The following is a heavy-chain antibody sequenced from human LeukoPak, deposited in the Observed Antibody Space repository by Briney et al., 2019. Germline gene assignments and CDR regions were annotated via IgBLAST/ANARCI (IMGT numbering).Heavy chain of an antibody. CDR3: ARNDYYGSGSSIDY. Sequence: PSETLSLTCTVSGGSISSSSYYWGWIRQPPGKGLEWIGSIYYSGSTYYNPSLKSRVTISVDTPKNQFSLKLSSVTAADTAVYYCARNDYYGSGSSIDYWGQGTLVTVSS. CDR2: IYYSGST. CDR1: GGSISSSSYY. D-gene: IGHD3-10*01. V-gene: IGHV4-39*01. J-gene: IGHJ4*02.